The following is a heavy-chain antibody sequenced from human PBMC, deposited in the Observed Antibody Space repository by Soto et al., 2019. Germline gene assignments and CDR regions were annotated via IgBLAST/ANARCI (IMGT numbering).Heavy chain of an antibody. J-gene: IGHJ6*03. CDR2: INSDGSVS. CDR3: ARGDCVGGTCYSLAGSFYYYMDV. CDR1: GLTFSNNW. D-gene: IGHD2-15*01. Sequence: EVQLVESGGGLFHPGGSLRLSLEAPGLTFSNNWMYWVRQAPGKGLEGVSRINSDGSVSSHADSVKGRLTISRDNVKNTLYLHMDSLRAEDTAVYYCARGDCVGGTCYSLAGSFYYYMDVWGKGTTVTVFS. V-gene: IGHV3-74*02.